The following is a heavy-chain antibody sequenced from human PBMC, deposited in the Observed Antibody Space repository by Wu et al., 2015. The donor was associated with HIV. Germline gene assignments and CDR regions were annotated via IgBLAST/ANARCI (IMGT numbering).Heavy chain of an antibody. J-gene: IGHJ3*02. CDR3: ARDSSGWFLGWGGMLDI. D-gene: IGHD6-19*01. Sequence: QVQLVQSGAEVKKPGASVKVSCKASGYTFTSYGISWVRQAPGQGLEWMGWISAYNGNTNYAQKLQGRVTMTTDTSTSTAYMELRSLRSDDTAVYYCARDSSGWFLGWGGMLDIWGQGTMVTVSS. CDR2: ISAYNGNT. V-gene: IGHV1-18*01. CDR1: GYTFTSYG.